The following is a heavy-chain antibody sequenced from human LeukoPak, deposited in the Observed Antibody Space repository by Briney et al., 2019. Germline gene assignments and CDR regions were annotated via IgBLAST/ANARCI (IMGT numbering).Heavy chain of an antibody. CDR3: ARVRAFRSALDI. CDR1: GFTFSNYA. V-gene: IGHV3-23*01. J-gene: IGHJ3*02. CDR2: ISGSGGST. Sequence: PGGSPRLSCAASGFTFSNYAMSWVRQAPGKGLEWVSGISGSGGSTYYADSVKGRFTISRDNSKNTLYLQVNSPRADDTAIYYCARVRAFRSALDIWGQGTMVTVSS.